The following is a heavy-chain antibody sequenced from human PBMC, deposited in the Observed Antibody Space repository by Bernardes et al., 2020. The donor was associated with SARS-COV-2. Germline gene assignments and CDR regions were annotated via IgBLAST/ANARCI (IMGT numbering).Heavy chain of an antibody. CDR3: ARGRVVAANSPFNC. V-gene: IGHV3-66*01. Sequence: GGSLRLSCSVSGFTVSSEYMSWVRQAPGKGQERVSVIYIGGSTNYADSAKGRFTISRDNAKNTLYLQMNSLRAEDTAVYYCARGRVVAANSPFNCWGQETLVTVSS. D-gene: IGHD2-15*01. CDR2: IYIGGST. J-gene: IGHJ4*02. CDR1: GFTVSSEY.